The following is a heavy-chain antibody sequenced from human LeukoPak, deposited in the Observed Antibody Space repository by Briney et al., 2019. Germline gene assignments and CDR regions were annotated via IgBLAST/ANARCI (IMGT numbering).Heavy chain of an antibody. Sequence: GGSLRLSCAASGFTFSNYEMNWVRQAPGKGLEWVSYISSSGSTIYYAGSVKGRFTISRDNAKKSLYLQMNSLRAEDTAVYYCARGYSSGWSAFDYWGQGTLVTVSS. J-gene: IGHJ4*02. V-gene: IGHV3-48*03. CDR1: GFTFSNYE. CDR2: ISSSGSTI. D-gene: IGHD6-19*01. CDR3: ARGYSSGWSAFDY.